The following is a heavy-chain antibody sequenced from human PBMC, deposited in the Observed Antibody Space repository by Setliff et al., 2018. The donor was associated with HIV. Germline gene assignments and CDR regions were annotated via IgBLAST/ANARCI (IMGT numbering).Heavy chain of an antibody. V-gene: IGHV4-4*07. D-gene: IGHD4-17*01. CDR2: IHIGGNT. CDR1: GGSISSYY. Sequence: SETLSLTCTVSGGSISSYYWSWIRQPAGKGLEWLGRIHIGGNTNYNPSLKSRVTMSVDTSKNQFSLNLNSVTATDTAVYFCAKVAGYGDYEEYDSWGQGTLVTVSS. J-gene: IGHJ4*02. CDR3: AKVAGYGDYEEYDS.